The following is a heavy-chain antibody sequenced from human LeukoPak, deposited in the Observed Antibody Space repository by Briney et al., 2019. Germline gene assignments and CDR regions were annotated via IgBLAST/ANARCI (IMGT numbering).Heavy chain of an antibody. CDR2: ISYDGSNK. V-gene: IGHV3-30*18. D-gene: IGHD4-17*01. Sequence: GGSLRLSCAASGFTFSSYGMHWVRQAPGKGLEWVAVISYDGSNKYYADSVKGRFTISRDNSKNTLYLQMNSLRAEDTAVYYCAKGALIYGDYLFDYWGQGTLVTVSS. J-gene: IGHJ4*02. CDR3: AKGALIYGDYLFDY. CDR1: GFTFSSYG.